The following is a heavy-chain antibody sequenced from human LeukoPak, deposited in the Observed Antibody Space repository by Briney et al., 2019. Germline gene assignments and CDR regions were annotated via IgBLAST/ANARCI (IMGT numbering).Heavy chain of an antibody. D-gene: IGHD5-12*01. CDR3: ARVGYSGWNLEY. CDR1: GFTFRSYW. V-gene: IGHV3-7*01. J-gene: IGHJ4*02. Sequence: GGSLRLSCAASGFTFRSYWMSWVRQAPGKGLEWVANINQGGSVKYYADSVKGRFTISRDDAKNSLYVQMSSLRDEDTAVYYCARVGYSGWNLEYWGQGTLVTVSS. CDR2: INQGGSVK.